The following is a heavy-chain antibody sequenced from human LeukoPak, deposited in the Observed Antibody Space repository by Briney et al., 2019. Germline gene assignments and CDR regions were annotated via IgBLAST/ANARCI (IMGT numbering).Heavy chain of an antibody. CDR3: AAVPAATHYYYYYYMDV. CDR1: GGSFSGYY. CDR2: INHSGST. Sequence: SETLSLTCAVYGGSFSGYYWSWIRQPPGKGLEWIGEINHSGSTNYNPSLKSRVTISVDTSKNQFSLKLSSVTAADTAVYYCAAVPAATHYYYYYYMDVWGKGTTVTVSS. D-gene: IGHD2-2*01. J-gene: IGHJ6*03. V-gene: IGHV4-34*01.